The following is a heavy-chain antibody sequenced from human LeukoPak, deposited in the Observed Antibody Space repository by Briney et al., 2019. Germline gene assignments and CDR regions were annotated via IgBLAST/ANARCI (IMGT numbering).Heavy chain of an antibody. J-gene: IGHJ4*02. V-gene: IGHV3-7*01. CDR3: ARNQRRLDY. Sequence: PGGSLRLSCAASGFTFSNYWMTWVRQAPGKGLELVANIKQDGSEKYYVDSVKVRFTISRDNAKNSLYLQMNSLRAEDTAVYYCARNQRRLDYWGQGTLVTVSS. CDR1: GFTFSNYW. D-gene: IGHD1-14*01. CDR2: IKQDGSEK.